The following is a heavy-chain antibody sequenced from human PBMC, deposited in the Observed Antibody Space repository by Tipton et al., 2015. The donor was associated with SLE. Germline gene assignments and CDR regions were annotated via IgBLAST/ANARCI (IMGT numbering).Heavy chain of an antibody. CDR3: ARRTVAAETYDAFDI. V-gene: IGHV4-59*11. CDR2: IYYSGST. D-gene: IGHD6-13*01. J-gene: IGHJ3*02. CDR1: GGSISSHY. Sequence: TLSLTCTVSGGSISSHYWSWIRQPPGKGLEWIGYIYYSGSTNYNPSLKSRVTISVDTSKNQFSLKLSSVTAEDTAVYYCARRTVAAETYDAFDIWGQGTMVTVSS.